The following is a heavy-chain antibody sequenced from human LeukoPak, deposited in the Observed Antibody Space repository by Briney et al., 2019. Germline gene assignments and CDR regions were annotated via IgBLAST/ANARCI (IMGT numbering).Heavy chain of an antibody. Sequence: GGSLRLSCAASRFTFSSYGMHWVRQAPGKGLEWVAVISYDGSNKYYADSVKGRFTISRDNSKNTLYLQMNSLRAEDTAVYYCAKAGGEAATHYYYGMDVWGQGTTVTVSS. CDR3: AKAGGEAATHYYYGMDV. D-gene: IGHD2-15*01. CDR2: ISYDGSNK. J-gene: IGHJ6*02. CDR1: RFTFSSYG. V-gene: IGHV3-30*18.